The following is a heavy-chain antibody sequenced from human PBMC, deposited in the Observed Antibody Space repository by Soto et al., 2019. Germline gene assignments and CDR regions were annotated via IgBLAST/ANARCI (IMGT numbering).Heavy chain of an antibody. CDR1: GYSFTSYW. D-gene: IGHD7-27*01. J-gene: IGHJ6*02. CDR3: ARPLSPLNWGLGDYYGMDV. Sequence: VDALQSSGKRPGYSFTSYWMWWERQMPGKGLEWMRIIYPGDSDTRYSPSFQGQVTISADKSISTAYLQWSSLKASDTAMYYCARPLSPLNWGLGDYYGMDVWGQGTTVTVSS. CDR2: IYPGDSDT. V-gene: IGHV5-51*01.